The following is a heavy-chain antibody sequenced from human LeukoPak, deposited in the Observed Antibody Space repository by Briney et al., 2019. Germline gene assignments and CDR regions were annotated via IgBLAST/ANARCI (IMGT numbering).Heavy chain of an antibody. CDR2: ISGSGGST. D-gene: IGHD3-9*01. Sequence: PGGSLRLSCAASGFPFSSYGMSWVRQAPGKGLEWVSAISGSGGSTYYADSVKGRFTISRDNSKNTLYLQMNSLRAEDTAVYYCAKDYDILTGYYIYWGQGTLVTVSS. CDR1: GFPFSSYG. J-gene: IGHJ4*02. CDR3: AKDYDILTGYYIY. V-gene: IGHV3-23*01.